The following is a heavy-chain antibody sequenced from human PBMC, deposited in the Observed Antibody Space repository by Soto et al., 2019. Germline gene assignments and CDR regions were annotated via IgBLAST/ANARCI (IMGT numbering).Heavy chain of an antibody. D-gene: IGHD3-16*01. CDR1: AFTFSSYW. J-gene: IGHJ3*02. CDR3: ARDLFEAARRGEYAFDI. Sequence: EVRLVESGGGLVQPGGSLRLSCAASAFTFSSYWMSWVRQAPGKGLEWVANIKQDGSEKYYVDSVKGRFTISRDNAKNSLYLQMNGLRAEDTAVYYCARDLFEAARRGEYAFDIWGQVTMVTVSS. V-gene: IGHV3-7*03. CDR2: IKQDGSEK.